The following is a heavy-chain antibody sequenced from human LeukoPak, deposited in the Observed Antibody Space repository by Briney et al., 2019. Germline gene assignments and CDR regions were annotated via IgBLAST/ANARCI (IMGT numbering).Heavy chain of an antibody. Sequence: GGSLRLSCAASGFTFSSYAMSWVRQAPGKGLEWVSAISGSGGSTYYADSVKGRFTISRDNAKNSLYLQMNSLRTEDTALYYCAKGLSSGWYLGPYYFDYWGQGTLVTVSS. CDR1: GFTFSSYA. D-gene: IGHD6-19*01. J-gene: IGHJ4*02. CDR2: ISGSGGST. V-gene: IGHV3-23*01. CDR3: AKGLSSGWYLGPYYFDY.